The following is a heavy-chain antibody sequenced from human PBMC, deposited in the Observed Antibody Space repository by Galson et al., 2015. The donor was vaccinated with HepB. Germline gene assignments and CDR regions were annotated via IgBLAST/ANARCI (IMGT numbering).Heavy chain of an antibody. V-gene: IGHV1-69*13. CDR1: GGTFSSYA. Sequence: SVKVSCKASGGTFSSYAISWVRQAPGQGLEWMGGIIPIFGTANYAQKFQGRVTITADESTSTAYMELSSLRSEDTAVYYCARAVRYYYDSSGYFQRGSFDYWGQGTLVTVSS. CDR2: IIPIFGTA. D-gene: IGHD3-22*01. J-gene: IGHJ4*02. CDR3: ARAVRYYYDSSGYFQRGSFDY.